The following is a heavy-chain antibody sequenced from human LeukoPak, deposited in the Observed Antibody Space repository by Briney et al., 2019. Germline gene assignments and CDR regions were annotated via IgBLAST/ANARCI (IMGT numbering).Heavy chain of an antibody. CDR1: GGSISSGSYY. D-gene: IGHD2/OR15-2a*01. CDR3: ARFLTRFDP. CDR2: IYTSGST. J-gene: IGHJ5*02. V-gene: IGHV4-61*02. Sequence: SQTLSLTCTVSGGSISSGSYYWSWIRQPAGKGLEWIGRIYTSGSTNYNSSLKSRVTISVDTSKNQFSLKLSSVTAADTAVYYCARFLTRFDPWGQGTLVTVSS.